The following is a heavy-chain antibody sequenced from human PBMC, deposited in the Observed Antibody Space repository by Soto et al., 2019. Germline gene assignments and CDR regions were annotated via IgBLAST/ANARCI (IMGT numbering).Heavy chain of an antibody. CDR1: GFSLSTSGVG. V-gene: IGHV2-5*01. Sequence: SGPTLVKPTQTLTLTCTFSGFSLSTSGVGVGWIRQPPGKALEWLALIYWNDDKRYSPSLKSRLTITKDTSKNQVVLTMTNMDPVDTATYYCAHGSYGGTIRRSFQHWGQGTLVTVSS. D-gene: IGHD4-17*01. CDR2: IYWNDDK. J-gene: IGHJ1*01. CDR3: AHGSYGGTIRRSFQH.